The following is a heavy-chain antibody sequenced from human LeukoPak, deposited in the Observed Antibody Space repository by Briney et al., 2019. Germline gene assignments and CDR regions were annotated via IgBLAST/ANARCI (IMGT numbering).Heavy chain of an antibody. Sequence: PSETLSLTCTVSGGSISGSTYYWGWIRQPPGKGLEWIGSIYYSGSTYYNSSLKSRVTMSVDTSRNLFSLRLSSVTAADTAAYYCARGLRDIAALYGMDVWGQGTTVTVSS. CDR3: ARGLRDIAALYGMDV. V-gene: IGHV4-39*01. CDR1: GGSISGSTYY. CDR2: IYYSGST. J-gene: IGHJ6*02. D-gene: IGHD5-12*01.